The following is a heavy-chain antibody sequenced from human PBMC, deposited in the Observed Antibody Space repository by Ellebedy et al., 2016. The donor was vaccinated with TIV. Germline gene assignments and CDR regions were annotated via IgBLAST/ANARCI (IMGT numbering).Heavy chain of an antibody. J-gene: IGHJ4*02. V-gene: IGHV4-61*10. CDR1: GGSISSGTYH. CDR2: VDYSGST. CDR3: AKGRVPGNY. Sequence: SETLSLXCTVSGGSISSGTYHWSWIRQPAGQGLEWIGYVDYSGSTNYIPSLKSRVTISVDTSKKQFSLKLSSVTAADTAVYYCAKGRVPGNYWGQGTLVTVSS.